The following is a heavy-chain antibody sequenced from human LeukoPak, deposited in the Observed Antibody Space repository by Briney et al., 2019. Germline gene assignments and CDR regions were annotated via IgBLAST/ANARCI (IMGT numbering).Heavy chain of an antibody. J-gene: IGHJ6*02. CDR1: GFTFSSYW. CDR3: ARRRSFGWFADVYGMDV. V-gene: IGHV3-7*01. CDR2: IKQDGSEK. Sequence: GGSLRLFCAASGFTFSSYWMSWVRQAPGKGLEWVANIKQDGSEKYYVDSVKGRFTISRDNAKNSLYLQMNSLRAEDTAVYYCARRRSFGWFADVYGMDVWGQGTTVTVSS. D-gene: IGHD3-9*01.